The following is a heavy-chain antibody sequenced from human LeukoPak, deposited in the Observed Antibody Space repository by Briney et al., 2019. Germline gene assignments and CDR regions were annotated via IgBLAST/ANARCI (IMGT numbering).Heavy chain of an antibody. D-gene: IGHD3-10*01. V-gene: IGHV4-34*01. CDR2: INHSGST. CDR3: ARHGLGRGVYITRQYNYYMDV. CDR1: GGSFSTYY. J-gene: IGHJ6*03. Sequence: SETLSLTCAVYGGSFSTYYWGWVRQTPGSGLEWIAEINHSGSTNYNPSLKSRVTVSIDTSKNQFSLKLTSVTAADTGIYFCARHGLGRGVYITRQYNYYMDVWGTGTTVTVSS.